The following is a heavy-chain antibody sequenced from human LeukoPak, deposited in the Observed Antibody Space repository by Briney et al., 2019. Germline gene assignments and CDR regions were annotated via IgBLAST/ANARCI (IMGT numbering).Heavy chain of an antibody. CDR2: IYYSGST. V-gene: IGHV4-59*01. CDR3: ASRNSSSSYSFDY. Sequence: PSETLSLTCTVSGGSISSYYWSWIRQPPGKGLEWIGYIYYSGSTNYNPSLKSRVTISVDTSKNQFSLKLSSVTAADTAVYYCASRNSSSSYSFDYWGQGTLVTVSS. CDR1: GGSISSYY. D-gene: IGHD6-6*01. J-gene: IGHJ4*02.